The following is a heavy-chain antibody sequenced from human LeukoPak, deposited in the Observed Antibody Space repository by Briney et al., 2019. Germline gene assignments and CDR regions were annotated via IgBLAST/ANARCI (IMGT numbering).Heavy chain of an antibody. Sequence: GGSLRLSCAASGFTVSSNYMSWVRQAPGKGLEWVANIKQDGSEKYYVDSVKGRFTISRDNAKNSLYLQMNSLRAEDTAVYYCARESLYSSSSMYWGQGTLVTVSS. D-gene: IGHD6-6*01. CDR2: IKQDGSEK. J-gene: IGHJ4*02. CDR1: GFTVSSNY. CDR3: ARESLYSSSSMY. V-gene: IGHV3-7*01.